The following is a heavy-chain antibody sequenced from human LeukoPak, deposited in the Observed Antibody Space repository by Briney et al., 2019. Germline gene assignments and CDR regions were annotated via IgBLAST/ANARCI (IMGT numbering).Heavy chain of an antibody. D-gene: IGHD6-19*01. CDR2: IYYSGST. Sequence: SETLSLTCTVSGGSISSYYWSWIRQPPGKGLEWIGYIYYSGSTNYNPSLKSRVTISVDTSKNQFSLKLSSVTAADTAVYYCARDLDSSGWPFYFDYWGQGTLVTVSS. CDR3: ARDLDSSGWPFYFDY. V-gene: IGHV4-59*01. J-gene: IGHJ4*02. CDR1: GGSISSYY.